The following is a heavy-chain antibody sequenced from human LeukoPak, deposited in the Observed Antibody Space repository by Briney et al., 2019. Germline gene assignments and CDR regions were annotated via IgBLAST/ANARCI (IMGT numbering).Heavy chain of an antibody. D-gene: IGHD3-16*01. CDR1: GFTFSSYA. V-gene: IGHV3-23*01. CDR2: ISGSGGST. CDR3: PKDVFVGGAGYGMDV. Sequence: GGSLRLSCAASGFTFSSYAMSWVRQAPGKGLEWVSGISGSGGSTYYADSVKGRSTISRDNSKNTLYLQMNSLRAEDTALYYCPKDVFVGGAGYGMDVWGQGTTVIVSS. J-gene: IGHJ6*02.